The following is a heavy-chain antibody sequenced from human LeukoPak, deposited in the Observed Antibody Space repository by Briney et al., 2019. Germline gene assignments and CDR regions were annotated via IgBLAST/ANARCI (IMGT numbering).Heavy chain of an antibody. J-gene: IGHJ4*02. D-gene: IGHD6-13*01. CDR3: ARDGGSSWYFGEFGY. CDR2: IYYSGST. Sequence: SETLSLTCTVSGGSISSYYWSWIRQPPGKGLEWIGYIYYSGSTNYNPSLKSRVTISVDTSKNQFSLKLSSVTAADTAVYYCARDGGSSWYFGEFGYWGQGTLVTVSS. V-gene: IGHV4-59*01. CDR1: GGSISSYY.